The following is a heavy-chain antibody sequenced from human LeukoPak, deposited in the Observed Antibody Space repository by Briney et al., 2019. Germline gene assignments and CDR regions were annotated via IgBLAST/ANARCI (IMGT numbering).Heavy chain of an antibody. D-gene: IGHD3-3*02. J-gene: IGHJ4*02. CDR2: ISYDGSNK. V-gene: IGHV3-30*18. CDR3: AKLGHFWSGYSQYYFDY. Sequence: PGGSLRLSCAASGFTFSSYGMHWVRQAPGKGLEWVAVISYDGSNKYYADSVKGRFTISRDNSKNTLYLQMNSLRAEDTAVYYCAKLGHFWSGYSQYYFDYWGQGTLVTVSS. CDR1: GFTFSSYG.